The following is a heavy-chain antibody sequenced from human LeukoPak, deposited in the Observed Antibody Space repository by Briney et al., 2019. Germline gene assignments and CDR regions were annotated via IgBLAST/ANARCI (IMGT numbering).Heavy chain of an antibody. CDR1: GGSISSYY. V-gene: IGHV4-59*08. CDR3: ARQDSSGYFFY. J-gene: IGHJ4*02. Sequence: SETLSLTCTVSGGSISSYYWSWIRQPPGKGLESIGYIYYSGSTNYNPSLKSRVTISVDTSKNQFSLKLSSVTAADTAVYYCARQDSSGYFFYWGQGTLVTVSS. CDR2: IYYSGST. D-gene: IGHD3-22*01.